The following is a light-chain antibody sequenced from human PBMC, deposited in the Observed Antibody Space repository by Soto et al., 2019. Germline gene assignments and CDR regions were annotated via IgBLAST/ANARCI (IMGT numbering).Light chain of an antibody. CDR1: QSVSSSY. J-gene: IGKJ4*01. Sequence: EIVLTQSPGTLSLSPGERATLSCRASQSVSSSYLAWYQQKPGQAPRLLIYGASSRATGIPARFSGSGSGTDFILTISSLEPEDFAVYYCQQRDNWPLTFGGGTKVEV. V-gene: IGKV3D-20*02. CDR2: GAS. CDR3: QQRDNWPLT.